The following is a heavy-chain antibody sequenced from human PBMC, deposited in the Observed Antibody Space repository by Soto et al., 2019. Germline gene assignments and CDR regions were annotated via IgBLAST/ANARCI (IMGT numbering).Heavy chain of an antibody. J-gene: IGHJ6*02. CDR2: IYYSGST. V-gene: IGHV4-31*03. Sequence: SETLSLTCTVSGGSISSGGYYWSWIRQHPGKGLEWIGYIYYSGSTYYNPSLKSRVTISVDTSKNQFSLKLSSVTAADTAVYYCARDHRKVRGVISYYYYGMDVWGQGTTVTVSS. D-gene: IGHD3-10*01. CDR1: GGSISSGGYY. CDR3: ARDHRKVRGVISYYYYGMDV.